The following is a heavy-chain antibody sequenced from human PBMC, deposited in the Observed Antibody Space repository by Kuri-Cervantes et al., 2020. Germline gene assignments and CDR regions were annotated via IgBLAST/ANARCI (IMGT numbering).Heavy chain of an antibody. V-gene: IGHV3-21*06. CDR2: ISSSSTYI. J-gene: IGHJ6*02. CDR1: GFPLRTYS. CDR3: ARVPGYCSGGSCYRLYYYYGMDV. D-gene: IGHD2-15*01. Sequence: GESLKISCEASGFPLRTYSMNWVRQVPGKGLEWVSSISSSSTYIDYADSVKGRLTISRDNAKNSLYLQMNSLRAEDTAVYYCARVPGYCSGGSCYRLYYYYGMDVWGQGTTVTVSS.